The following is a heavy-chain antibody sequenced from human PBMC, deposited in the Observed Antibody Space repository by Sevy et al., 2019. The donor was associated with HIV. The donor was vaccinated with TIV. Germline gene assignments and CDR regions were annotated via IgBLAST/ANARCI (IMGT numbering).Heavy chain of an antibody. CDR3: ARDKPPGVVVLPGAMWGVVAY. D-gene: IGHD2-2*01. Sequence: GASVKVSCRASGYTFRSYGISWVRQAPGQGLEWMGWISPYTGDTDFAQKVQGRVYMTSDTSTSTAYLELRSLRSDDTSVDYCARDKPPGVVVLPGAMWGVVAYWGQGTLVTLSS. CDR1: GYTFRSYG. CDR2: ISPYTGDT. J-gene: IGHJ4*02. V-gene: IGHV1-18*01.